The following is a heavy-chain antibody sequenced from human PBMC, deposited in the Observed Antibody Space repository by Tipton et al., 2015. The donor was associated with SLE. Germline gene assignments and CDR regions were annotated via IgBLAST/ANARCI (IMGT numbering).Heavy chain of an antibody. CDR3: ARVMITFGGVRD. V-gene: IGHV4-61*09. CDR2: IYTSGST. D-gene: IGHD3-16*01. Sequence: TLSLTCTVSGRSISSGSYYCSWIRQPAGKGLEWIGHIYTSGSTNSNPSLKSRVTISVDTSKNQFSLNLSSVTAADTAVYYCARVMITFGGVRDWGQGTLVTVSS. J-gene: IGHJ4*02. CDR1: GRSISSGSYY.